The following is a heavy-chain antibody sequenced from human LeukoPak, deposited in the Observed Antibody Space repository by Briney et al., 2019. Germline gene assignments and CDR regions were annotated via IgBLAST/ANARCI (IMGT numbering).Heavy chain of an antibody. CDR1: GYTFTSYA. CDR2: INAGNGNT. CDR3: ASGSSSWYGYYYYYGMDV. V-gene: IGHV1-3*01. J-gene: IGHJ6*02. Sequence: ASVKASCKASGYTFTSYAMHWVRQAPGQRLEWMGWINAGNGNTKYSQKFQGRVTITRDTSASTAYMELSSLRSEDTAVYYCASGSSSWYGYYYYYGMDVWGQGTTVTVSS. D-gene: IGHD6-13*01.